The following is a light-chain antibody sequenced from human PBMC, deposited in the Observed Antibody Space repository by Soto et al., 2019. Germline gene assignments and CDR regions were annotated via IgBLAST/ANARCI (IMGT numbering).Light chain of an antibody. CDR3: QQHGDWPLT. CDR1: QSVGNN. CDR2: ATS. J-gene: IGKJ4*01. Sequence: EIVVTQSPATLSVSPGERATLSCRASQSVGNNFAWYQQKPGQAPRLLIFATSTRATGVPARFSGSGSGTAFTLTIGRLQSEDFAVYYCQQHGDWPLTFGGGAKVELE. V-gene: IGKV3-15*01.